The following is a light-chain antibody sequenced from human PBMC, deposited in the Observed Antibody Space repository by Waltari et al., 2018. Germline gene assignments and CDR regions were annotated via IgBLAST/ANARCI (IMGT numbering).Light chain of an antibody. Sequence: DIQMTQSPSSVSASVGDRVTITCRARQGVSNWLAWYQQKPGKAPKLLIYPASTLQSGVPSRFSGSGSGTDFTLTISSLQPEDFATYYCQQANSFPITFGQGTRLEIK. CDR3: QQANSFPIT. CDR1: QGVSNW. V-gene: IGKV1-12*01. CDR2: PAS. J-gene: IGKJ5*01.